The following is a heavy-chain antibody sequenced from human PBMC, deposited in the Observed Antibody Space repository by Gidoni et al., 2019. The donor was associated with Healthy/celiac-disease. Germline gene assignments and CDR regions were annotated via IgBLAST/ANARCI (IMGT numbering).Heavy chain of an antibody. Sequence: EVQLVESGVGLVQPGGSLRIPCAALGFTLSGYWLTWGRQDPGKGLEWVANIKQDGSEKYYVDSVKGRFTISRDNAKNSLYLQMNSLRAEDTAVYYCARDSYKYYYDSSGYYYAGFDYWGQGTLVTVSS. V-gene: IGHV3-7*01. CDR3: ARDSYKYYYDSSGYYYAGFDY. CDR1: GFTLSGYW. D-gene: IGHD3-22*01. CDR2: IKQDGSEK. J-gene: IGHJ4*02.